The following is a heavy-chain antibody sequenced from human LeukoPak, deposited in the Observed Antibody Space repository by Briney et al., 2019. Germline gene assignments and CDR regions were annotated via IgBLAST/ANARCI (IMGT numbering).Heavy chain of an antibody. CDR2: IYYSGGT. CDR3: ARHSYSSGWAKYNWFDP. V-gene: IGHV4-39*01. CDR1: GGSISSSSYY. J-gene: IGHJ5*02. Sequence: SETLSLTCTVSGGSISSSSYYWGWIRQPPGKGLEWIGSIYYSGGTYYNPSLKSRVTISVDTSKNQFSLKLSSVTAADTAVYYCARHSYSSGWAKYNWFDPWGQGTLVTVSS. D-gene: IGHD6-19*01.